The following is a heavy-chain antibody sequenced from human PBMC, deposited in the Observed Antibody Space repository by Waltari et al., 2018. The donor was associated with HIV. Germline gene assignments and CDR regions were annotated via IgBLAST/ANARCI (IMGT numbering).Heavy chain of an antibody. J-gene: IGHJ6*02. V-gene: IGHV4-4*07. CDR2: IYTSGST. CDR3: ARGGDYYGSGSHHYYYYGMDV. D-gene: IGHD3-10*01. CDR1: GGSISSYY. Sequence: QVQLQESGPGLVKPSETLSLTCTVSGGSISSYYWSWIRQPAGKGLEWVGRIYTSGSTNYNPPLKGRVTMSVDTSKNQFSLKLSSVTAADTAVYYCARGGDYYGSGSHHYYYYGMDVWGQGTTVTVSS.